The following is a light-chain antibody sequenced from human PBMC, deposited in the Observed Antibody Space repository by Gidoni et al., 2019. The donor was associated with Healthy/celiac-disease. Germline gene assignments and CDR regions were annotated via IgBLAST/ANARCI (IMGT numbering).Light chain of an antibody. Sequence: ESVLTQSPATLSLSPGERATLSCRASQSVSSYLAWYQQKPGQAPRLLIYDASNRATGIPARFSGSGSGTDFTLTISSLEPEDFAVYYCQQRSNWPPYTFGQWTKLEIK. V-gene: IGKV3-11*01. CDR3: QQRSNWPPYT. CDR1: QSVSSY. J-gene: IGKJ2*01. CDR2: DAS.